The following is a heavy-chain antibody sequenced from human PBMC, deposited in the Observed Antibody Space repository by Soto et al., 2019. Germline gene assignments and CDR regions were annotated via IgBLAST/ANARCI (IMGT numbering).Heavy chain of an antibody. CDR1: GGSISGSSYF. CDR3: ATIPATTILTDY. D-gene: IGHD2-2*02. CDR2: IYYSGST. V-gene: IGHV4-39*01. Sequence: QLQLQESGPGLVKPSETLSLTCTVSGGSISGSSYFWGWIRQPPGKGLEWIGSIYYSGSTHYNPSLKSRVTISVDTSKNQFSLKLSSVTAADTAVYYCATIPATTILTDYWGQGTLVTVSS. J-gene: IGHJ4*02.